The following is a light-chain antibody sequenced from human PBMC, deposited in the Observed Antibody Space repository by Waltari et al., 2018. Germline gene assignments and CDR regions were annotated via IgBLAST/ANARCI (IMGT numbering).Light chain of an antibody. Sequence: DIQMTQSPSSLSASVGERVPITCRASQSISSYLNWYQQKPGKAPKLLIYAASSLQSGVPSRFSGSGSGTDFTLTISSLQPEDFATYYCQQSYSTPPATFGPGTKVDIK. CDR2: AAS. J-gene: IGKJ3*01. CDR3: QQSYSTPPAT. CDR1: QSISSY. V-gene: IGKV1-39*01.